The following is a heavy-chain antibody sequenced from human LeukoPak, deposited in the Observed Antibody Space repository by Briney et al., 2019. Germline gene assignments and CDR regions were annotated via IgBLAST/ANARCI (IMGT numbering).Heavy chain of an antibody. J-gene: IGHJ4*02. Sequence: GGSLRLSCAVSGITLSNYGMSWVRQAPGRGLEWVAGISDSGGKSNYADSVNGRFTSSRDNPKNTLSLQMDSLRAEDTAVYFCAKRGVVIRVILVGFHKEAYYFDSWGQGALVTVSS. CDR1: GITLSNYG. CDR3: AKRGVVIRVILVGFHKEAYYFDS. CDR2: ISDSGGKS. D-gene: IGHD3-22*01. V-gene: IGHV3-23*01.